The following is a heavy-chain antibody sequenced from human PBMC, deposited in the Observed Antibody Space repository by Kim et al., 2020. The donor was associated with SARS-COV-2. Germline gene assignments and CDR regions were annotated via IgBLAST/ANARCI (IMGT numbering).Heavy chain of an antibody. CDR2: IFHDGFA. J-gene: IGHJ4*02. CDR3: ARAGPGPKPFLSPVDY. V-gene: IGHV4-59*01. Sequence: SETLSLTCSVSGGYITGYYWSWARQPPARGLEWIGYIFHDGFAYYNSSLRSRVSISVDKSNNQFSLHMSSVTAADTAVYYCARAGPGPKPFLSPVDYWGPGTLVTVSS. D-gene: IGHD3-3*01. CDR1: GGYITGYY.